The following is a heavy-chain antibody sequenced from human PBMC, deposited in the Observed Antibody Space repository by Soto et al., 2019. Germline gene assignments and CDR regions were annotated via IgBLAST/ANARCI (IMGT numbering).Heavy chain of an antibody. Sequence: GGSLRLSCAASGFTFSSYSMNWVRQAPGKGLEWVSSISSSSSYIYYADSVKGRFTISRDNAKNSLYLQMNSLRAEDTAVYYCARVPRWELLFWFDPWGQGTLVTVSS. CDR1: GFTFSSYS. CDR2: ISSSSSYI. D-gene: IGHD1-26*01. CDR3: ARVPRWELLFWFDP. V-gene: IGHV3-21*01. J-gene: IGHJ5*02.